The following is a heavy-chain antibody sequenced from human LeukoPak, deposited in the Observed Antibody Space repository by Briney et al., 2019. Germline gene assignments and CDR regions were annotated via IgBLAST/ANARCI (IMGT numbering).Heavy chain of an antibody. D-gene: IGHD3-10*01. CDR3: ARGGDDHAFDI. J-gene: IGHJ3*02. V-gene: IGHV1-46*01. CDR2: INPSGGGT. Sequence: ASVKVSCKASGYTVSRYYIHWVRQAPGQGLEWVGIINPSGGGTTYAQKLQGRVTMTRDTSTSTVYMELSSLRSEDTAVYYCARGGDDHAFDIWGQGTMVTVSS. CDR1: GYTVSRYY.